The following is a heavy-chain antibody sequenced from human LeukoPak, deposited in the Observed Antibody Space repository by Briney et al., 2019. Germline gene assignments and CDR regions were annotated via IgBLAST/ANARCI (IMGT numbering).Heavy chain of an antibody. CDR3: ARILFPQNLYYYYGMDV. Sequence: ASVKVSCKASGGTFSSYAISWVRQATGQGLEWMGWMNPNSGNTGYAQKFQGRVTMTRNTSISTAYMELSSLRSEDTAVYYCARILFPQNLYYYYGMDVWGQGTTVTVSS. J-gene: IGHJ6*02. CDR1: GGTFSSYA. CDR2: MNPNSGNT. V-gene: IGHV1-8*02.